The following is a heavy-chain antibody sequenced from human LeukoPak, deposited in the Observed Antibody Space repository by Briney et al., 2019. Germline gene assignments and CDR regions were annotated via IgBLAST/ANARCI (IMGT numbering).Heavy chain of an antibody. CDR2: IYPGDSDT. V-gene: IGHV5-51*01. D-gene: IGHD6-6*01. CDR1: GYSFTTYW. CDR3: ARRGSSMAAFDF. J-gene: IGHJ4*02. Sequence: PGESLNISCKGSGYSFTTYWIGWVRQMPGKGLEWMGIIYPGDSDTAYSPSFQGQVTISADKSISTAYLQWNSLKASDSAMYYCARRGSSMAAFDFWGQGTLVTVSS.